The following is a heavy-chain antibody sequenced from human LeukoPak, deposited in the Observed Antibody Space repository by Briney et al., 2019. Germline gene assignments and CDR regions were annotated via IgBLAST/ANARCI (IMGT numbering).Heavy chain of an antibody. CDR1: GFTFRTYW. CDR3: ARAYCGGDCSLDAFDI. Sequence: GGSLRLSCAASGFTFRTYWMHWVRQAPGKGLVWVSRINTDGRTTNYADSVKGRFSISRDNAKNTLYLQMNSLRAEDTAVYYCARAYCGGDCSLDAFDIWGQGTMVTVSS. CDR2: INTDGRTT. V-gene: IGHV3-74*01. J-gene: IGHJ3*02. D-gene: IGHD2-21*02.